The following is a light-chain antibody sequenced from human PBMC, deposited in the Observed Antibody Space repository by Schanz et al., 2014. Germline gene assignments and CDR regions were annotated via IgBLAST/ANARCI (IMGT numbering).Light chain of an antibody. V-gene: IGKV3-20*01. CDR1: QSVSSN. CDR2: GAS. J-gene: IGKJ2*01. Sequence: EIVMPQSPATLSVSPGERATLSCRASQSVSSNLAWYQQKPGQAPRLLIHGASSRATGIPDRFSGSGSGTDFTLTISRLEPDDFAVYYCQQSGSSPHTFGQGTKLEIK. CDR3: QQSGSSPHT.